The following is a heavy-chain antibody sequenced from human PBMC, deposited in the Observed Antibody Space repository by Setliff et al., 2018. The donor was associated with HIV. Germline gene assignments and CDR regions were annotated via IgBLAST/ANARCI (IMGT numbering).Heavy chain of an antibody. CDR1: GFTFSSYG. CDR2: ISSDGSSE. CDR3: ARSPESRGYSYGFIT. D-gene: IGHD5-18*01. Sequence: GGSLRLSCAASGFTFSSYGMHWVRQAPGKGLEWVAAISSDGSSEYYTDSVRGRFTISRDNSKNTLYLQMNSLTPEDTAVYYCARSPESRGYSYGFITWGQGTLVTVSS. V-gene: IGHV3-30*19. J-gene: IGHJ5*02.